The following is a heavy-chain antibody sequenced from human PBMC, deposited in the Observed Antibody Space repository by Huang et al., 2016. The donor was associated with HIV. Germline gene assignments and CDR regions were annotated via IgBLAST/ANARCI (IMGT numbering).Heavy chain of an antibody. Sequence: QVRLVQSGAEVKKPGSSVRISCRASGGPFISYAFTWVRVGAGQARGVMVQIIPIFGSASIAQKFRGRVAITADDSTSTVYMELRSLRSQDTAIYYCAREAAGSGNDYISHFDHWGQGTLVTVSS. V-gene: IGHV1-69*01. D-gene: IGHD5-12*01. CDR3: AREAAGSGNDYISHFDH. CDR1: GGPFISYA. J-gene: IGHJ5*02. CDR2: IIPIFGSA.